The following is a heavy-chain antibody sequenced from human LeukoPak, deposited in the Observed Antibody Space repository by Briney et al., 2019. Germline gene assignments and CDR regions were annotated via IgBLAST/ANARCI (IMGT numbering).Heavy chain of an antibody. CDR2: IASDGSST. J-gene: IGHJ4*02. V-gene: IGHV3-23*01. CDR3: AQHLGYCSSGTCYFTY. Sequence: GGSLRLSCAASGFTFRSYAMSWVRQAPGKGLEWVSRIASDGSSTTYADSVKGRFTISRDNSKRTLFLQMNSLRAEDTAVYHCAQHLGYCSSGTCYFTYWGQGTLVTVSS. CDR1: GFTFRSYA. D-gene: IGHD2-15*01.